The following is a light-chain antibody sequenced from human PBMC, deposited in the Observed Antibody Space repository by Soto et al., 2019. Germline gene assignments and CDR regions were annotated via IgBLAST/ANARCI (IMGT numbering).Light chain of an antibody. CDR2: DVS. CDR3: CSYTSSSTYV. J-gene: IGLJ1*01. CDR1: SSDVGAYNY. Sequence: QSVLTQPASVSGSPGPSITISCTETSSDVGAYNYVSWFQQYPGKAPKLMIYDVSNRPSGASNRFSGSKSGNTASLTISGLQAEDEADYYCCSYTSSSTYVFGTGTKVTVL. V-gene: IGLV2-14*01.